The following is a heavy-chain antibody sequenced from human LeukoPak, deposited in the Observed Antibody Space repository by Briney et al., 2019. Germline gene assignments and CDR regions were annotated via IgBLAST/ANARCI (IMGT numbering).Heavy chain of an antibody. V-gene: IGHV4-59*01. D-gene: IGHD4-23*01. CDR2: IYYRGNT. J-gene: IGHJ2*01. CDR1: GGSISSFY. CDR3: ARDLDNGGSSIWYFDL. Sequence: SSETLSLTCTVSGGSISSFYWSWIRQPPGKGPEWLGYIYYRGNTQYNPSLKSRVTISVDTYKNQFSLRLTSVTAADTAVYYCARDLDNGGSSIWYFDLWGRGTLVTVSS.